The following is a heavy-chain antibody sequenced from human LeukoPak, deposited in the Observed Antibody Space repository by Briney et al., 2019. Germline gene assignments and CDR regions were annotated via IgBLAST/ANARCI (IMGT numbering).Heavy chain of an antibody. Sequence: ASVKVSCKASGYTFTSYGISRVRQAPGQGLEWMGWISAYNGNANYAQKLQGRVTMTTDTSTSTAYMELRSLRSDDTAVYYCARDRGCSSTSCPFFDYYMDVWGKGTTVTVSS. CDR1: GYTFTSYG. D-gene: IGHD2-2*01. CDR2: ISAYNGNA. V-gene: IGHV1-18*01. J-gene: IGHJ6*03. CDR3: ARDRGCSSTSCPFFDYYMDV.